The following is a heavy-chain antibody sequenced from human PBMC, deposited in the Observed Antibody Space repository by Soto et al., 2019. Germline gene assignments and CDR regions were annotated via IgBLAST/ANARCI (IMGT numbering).Heavy chain of an antibody. V-gene: IGHV1-69*06. J-gene: IGHJ4*02. CDR3: AREGYSSSSSYSFLDS. D-gene: IGHD6-6*01. CDR2: IIPFLGTT. Sequence: QVHLVQSGAEVKKPGSSVKVSCRPSGGTFSSNGVSWVRQAPGLGLEWMGRIIPFLGTTNYAEKFQDRVTITADTSTNTAYMDLISLRSEDTAVYYCAREGYSSSSSYSFLDSRGQGTLVTVSS. CDR1: GGTFSSNG.